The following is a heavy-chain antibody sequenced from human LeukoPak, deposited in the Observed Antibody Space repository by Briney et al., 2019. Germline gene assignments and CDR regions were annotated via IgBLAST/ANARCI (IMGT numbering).Heavy chain of an antibody. CDR3: ARRDGYKTPADY. Sequence: GEALQISCQGSRYSFTSYWIGRVRPMPGKGLEWMGIIYPGDSDTRYSPSFQGQVTISADKSISTAYLQWSSLKASDTAMYYCARRDGYKTPADYWGQGTLVTVSS. J-gene: IGHJ4*02. CDR1: RYSFTSYW. V-gene: IGHV5-51*01. CDR2: IYPGDSDT. D-gene: IGHD5-24*01.